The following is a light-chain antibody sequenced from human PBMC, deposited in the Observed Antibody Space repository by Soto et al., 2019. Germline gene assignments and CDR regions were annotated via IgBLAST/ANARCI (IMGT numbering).Light chain of an antibody. CDR3: QQCNSWPRT. Sequence: EIVMTQSPATLSVSPGERATLSCRASQSVCSNLAWYQQKPGQAPRLLIDGASTRATGIPARFSGSGSGTEFTLTISSLQSEDFAVYYCQQCNSWPRTFGQGTKVEIK. CDR1: QSVCSN. CDR2: GAS. J-gene: IGKJ1*01. V-gene: IGKV3-15*01.